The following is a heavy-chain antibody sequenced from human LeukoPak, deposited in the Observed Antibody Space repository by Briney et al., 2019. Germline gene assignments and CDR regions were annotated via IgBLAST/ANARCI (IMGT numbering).Heavy chain of an antibody. CDR3: AIDEIQSGAFDI. CDR2: ISSSGTTI. D-gene: IGHD3-10*01. J-gene: IGHJ3*02. CDR1: GCAFSSYE. Sequence: GGSLRLSCAASGCAFSSYEINWLRQAPGKGLEWVSYISSSGTTIYDADSVKGRFTISRDNAKNSLYLQMNSLRAEHTAVYYCAIDEIQSGAFDIWGRGTMVTVSS. V-gene: IGHV3-48*03.